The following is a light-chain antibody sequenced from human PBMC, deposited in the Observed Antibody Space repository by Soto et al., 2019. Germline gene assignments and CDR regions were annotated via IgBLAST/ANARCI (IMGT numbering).Light chain of an antibody. V-gene: IGKV3-20*01. CDR3: QQYGSSPTWT. CDR2: GAS. CDR1: QSVSSSY. Sequence: IVLPQSPGTLSLSPGERATLSCRASQSVSSSYLAWYQQKPGQAPRLLIYGASSRATGIPDRFSGSGSGTDFTLTISRLVPEDFAVYYCQQYGSSPTWTFGQGTKV. J-gene: IGKJ1*01.